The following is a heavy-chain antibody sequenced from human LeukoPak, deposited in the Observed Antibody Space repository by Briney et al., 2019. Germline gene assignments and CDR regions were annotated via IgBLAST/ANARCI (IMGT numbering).Heavy chain of an antibody. CDR1: GFTFSSYE. CDR3: LGRESGSLPGPHDF. D-gene: IGHD3-10*01. V-gene: IGHV3-74*01. J-gene: IGHJ3*01. Sequence: GGSLRLSCAASGFTFSSYEMNWVRQAPGKGLVWVSRMNSDGTDARYADSVKGRFTISRDNARDTLYLQMDSLRVEDTAVYYCLGRESGSLPGPHDFWGQGTVVTVSS. CDR2: MNSDGTDA.